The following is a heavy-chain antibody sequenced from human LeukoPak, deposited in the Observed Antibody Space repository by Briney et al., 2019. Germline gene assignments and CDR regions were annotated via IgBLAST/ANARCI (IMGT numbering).Heavy chain of an antibody. D-gene: IGHD4-17*01. CDR3: ARESVTTAHFDY. CDR2: IYYSGST. CDR1: GGSISSYY. Sequence: PSETLSLTCTVSGGSISSYYWSWLRQPPGKGLEWIGYIYYSGSTNYNPSLKSRVTISVDTSKNQFSLKLSSVTAADTAVYYCARESVTTAHFDYWGQGTLVTVSS. V-gene: IGHV4-59*01. J-gene: IGHJ4*02.